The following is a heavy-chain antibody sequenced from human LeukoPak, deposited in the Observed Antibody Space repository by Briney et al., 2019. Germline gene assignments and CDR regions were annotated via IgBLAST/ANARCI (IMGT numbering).Heavy chain of an antibody. J-gene: IGHJ4*02. CDR3: ARRGIWIQWNFEY. V-gene: IGHV4-34*01. CDR1: GGAFNDYY. D-gene: IGHD5-12*01. CDR2: INQGGST. Sequence: SETLSLTCAVYGGAFNDYYWSWVRQSPEKGLEWIAEINQGGSTIYNPSLKNRVTMSIDTTRKHFSLQLASLTAADTAVYFCARRGIWIQWNFEYWGQGVLVTVSS.